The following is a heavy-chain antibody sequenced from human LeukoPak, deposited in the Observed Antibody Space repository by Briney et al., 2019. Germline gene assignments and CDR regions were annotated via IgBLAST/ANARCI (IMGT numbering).Heavy chain of an antibody. V-gene: IGHV1-18*01. CDR3: ATSPYYCDGGGYYDY. CDR2: ISAYNGNK. Sequence: ASVKVSCKASGYTFSNYGISWVRQAPGQGLEWMGWISAYNGNKNNAQKVQGRVTMTTDTSTSTAYMELRSLRSDDTAVYYCATSPYYCDGGGYYDYWGQGTLVTVSS. CDR1: GYTFSNYG. J-gene: IGHJ4*02. D-gene: IGHD3-22*01.